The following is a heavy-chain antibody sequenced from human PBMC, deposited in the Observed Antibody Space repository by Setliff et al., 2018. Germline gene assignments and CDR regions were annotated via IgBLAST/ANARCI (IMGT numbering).Heavy chain of an antibody. V-gene: IGHV4-39*07. Sequence: SETLSLTCTVSGGSISSSSYYWGWIRQPPGKGLEWIGEINHSGSTNYNPSLKSRVTISVDTSKNQFSLKLSSVTAADTAVYYCASRLRRIAAAGRRAFDIWGQGTMVTVSS. CDR1: GGSISSSSYY. CDR2: INHSGST. D-gene: IGHD6-13*01. CDR3: ASRLRRIAAAGRRAFDI. J-gene: IGHJ3*02.